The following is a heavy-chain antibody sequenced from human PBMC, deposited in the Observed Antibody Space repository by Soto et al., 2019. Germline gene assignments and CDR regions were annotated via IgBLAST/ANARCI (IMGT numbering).Heavy chain of an antibody. D-gene: IGHD3-22*01. V-gene: IGHV3-64D*06. CDR3: VKGSGYYYDSSGYYKPHDSYGIDF. Sequence: GGSLRLSCSASGFTFSSYAMHWVRQAPGKGLEYVSAISSNGGSTYYADSVKGRFTISRDNSKNTLYLQMSSLRAEDTAVYYCVKGSGYYYDSSGYYKPHDSYGIDFSCPATTVTVS. CDR1: GFTFSSYA. CDR2: ISSNGGST. J-gene: IGHJ6*02.